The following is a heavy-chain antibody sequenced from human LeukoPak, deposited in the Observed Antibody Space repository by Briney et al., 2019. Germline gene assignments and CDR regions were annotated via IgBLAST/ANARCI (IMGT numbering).Heavy chain of an antibody. Sequence: ASVKVSCKASGYTFTGYYMHWVRQAPGQGLEWMGWINPNSGGTNYAQKFQGRVTMTRDTSISTAYMELSRLRSDDTAVYYCARGGATSGGAYSSSWFGFDPWGQGTLVTVSS. J-gene: IGHJ5*02. D-gene: IGHD6-13*01. CDR2: INPNSGGT. V-gene: IGHV1-2*02. CDR3: ARGGATSGGAYSSSWFGFDP. CDR1: GYTFTGYY.